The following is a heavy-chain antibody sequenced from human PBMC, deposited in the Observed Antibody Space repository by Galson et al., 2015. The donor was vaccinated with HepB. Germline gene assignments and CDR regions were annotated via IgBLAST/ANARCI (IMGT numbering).Heavy chain of an antibody. CDR1: GVTVSSYS. Sequence: ALRLCCAASGVTVSSYSMSWVRQAPGEGLEWVSCISRSTTYIDDADSLQGRFTISRDNAKNSLHLQRNSLRVEDTALYYCARDPEFLGITMVRGALDYWGQGTLVTVSS. CDR2: ISRSTTYI. CDR3: ARDPEFLGITMVRGALDY. D-gene: IGHD3-10*01. V-gene: IGHV3-21*01. J-gene: IGHJ4*02.